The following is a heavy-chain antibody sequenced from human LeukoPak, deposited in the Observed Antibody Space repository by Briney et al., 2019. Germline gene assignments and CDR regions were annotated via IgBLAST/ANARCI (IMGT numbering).Heavy chain of an antibody. CDR1: GFTFGSYG. CDR2: ISDDGTRK. Sequence: GGSLRLSCAASGFTFGSYGIHWVRLAPGKGLEWVAVISDDGTRKYYADSVQGRFTISRDNSKNTVYLQMNYLRAEDMAVYYCAREFSGYAFDIWGQGTKVTVSS. CDR3: AREFSGYAFDI. V-gene: IGHV3-30*03. D-gene: IGHD5-12*01. J-gene: IGHJ3*02.